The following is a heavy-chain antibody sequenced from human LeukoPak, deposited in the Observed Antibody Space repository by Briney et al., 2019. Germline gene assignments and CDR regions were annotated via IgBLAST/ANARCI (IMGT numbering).Heavy chain of an antibody. Sequence: GRSLRLSCAASGFTFDDYAMHWVRQAPGKGLEWVSGISWNSGSIGYADSVKGRFTISRDNAKNSLYLQMNSLRAEDTAVYYCARDYSHHSSTLGFDYWGQGTLVTVSS. CDR2: ISWNSGSI. J-gene: IGHJ4*02. V-gene: IGHV3-9*01. D-gene: IGHD6-13*01. CDR3: ARDYSHHSSTLGFDY. CDR1: GFTFDDYA.